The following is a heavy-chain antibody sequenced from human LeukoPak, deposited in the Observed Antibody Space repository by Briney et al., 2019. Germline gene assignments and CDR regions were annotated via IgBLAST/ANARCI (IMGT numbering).Heavy chain of an antibody. V-gene: IGHV3-23*01. Sequence: GGSLRLSCAASGFTFSSYGMSWVRQAPGKGLEWVSAISGSGGSTYYADSVKGRFTISRDNSKNTLYLQMNSLRAEDTAVYYCAKDEEGGYYYFWYFDYWGQGTLVTVSS. D-gene: IGHD3-22*01. J-gene: IGHJ4*02. CDR1: GFTFSSYG. CDR3: AKDEEGGYYYFWYFDY. CDR2: ISGSGGST.